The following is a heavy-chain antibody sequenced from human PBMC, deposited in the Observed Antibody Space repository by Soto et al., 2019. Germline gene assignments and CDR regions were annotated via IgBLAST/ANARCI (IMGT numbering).Heavy chain of an antibody. CDR3: AREGLYSSSDY. Sequence: GGSVRPSCAAAGFTVITNYMSWVRQAPGKGLEWVSVIYNGGNTYYADSVKGRFTISTDNSKNTQYLQMNSLRVEDTAVYYCAREGLYSSSDYWGQGTLVTVSS. V-gene: IGHV3-53*01. D-gene: IGHD6-6*01. J-gene: IGHJ4*02. CDR2: IYNGGNT. CDR1: GFTVITNY.